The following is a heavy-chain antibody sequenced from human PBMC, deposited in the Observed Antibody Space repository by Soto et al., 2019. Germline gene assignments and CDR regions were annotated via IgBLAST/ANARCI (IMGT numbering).Heavy chain of an antibody. D-gene: IGHD2-15*01. V-gene: IGHV4-59*01. Sequence: QVQLQESGPGLVKPSETLSLTCTVSGGSISSYYWSWIRQPPGKGLEWIGYIYYSGSTNYNPSLKSRVTISVDTSKNQFSLKLSSVTAADTAVYYCARVLIYCSGVSCYSGWFDPWGQGTLVTVSS. CDR2: IYYSGST. CDR3: ARVLIYCSGVSCYSGWFDP. J-gene: IGHJ5*02. CDR1: GGSISSYY.